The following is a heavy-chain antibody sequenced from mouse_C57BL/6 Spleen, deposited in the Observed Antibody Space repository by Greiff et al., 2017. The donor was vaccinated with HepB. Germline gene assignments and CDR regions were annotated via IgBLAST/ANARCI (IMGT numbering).Heavy chain of an antibody. CDR1: GYTFTDYN. Sequence: EVQLQQSGPELVKPGASVKIPCKASGYTFTDYNMDWVKQSHGKSLEWIGDINPNNGGTIYNQKFKGKATLTVDKSSSTAYMELRSLTSEDTAVYYCARSVTPYYFDYWGQGTTLTVSS. CDR3: ARSVTPYYFDY. V-gene: IGHV1-18*01. CDR2: INPNNGGT. J-gene: IGHJ2*01. D-gene: IGHD2-2*01.